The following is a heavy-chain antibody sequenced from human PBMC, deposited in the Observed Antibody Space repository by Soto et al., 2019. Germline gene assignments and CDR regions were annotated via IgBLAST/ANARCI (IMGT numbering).Heavy chain of an antibody. CDR2: INGSTTGI. CDR1: GFTFRDYY. V-gene: IGHV3-11*01. CDR3: CRVAAVGIYYFDF. J-gene: IGHJ4*02. Sequence: QVQLVESGGGLVKPGGSLRLSCAASGFTFRDYYMAWIRQAPGKGLEWISYINGSTTGIYYGDSVKGRFTISRDNAETTLYLQLGGLRAEDTAVYYCCRVAAVGIYYFDFWGQGTLVTVSS. D-gene: IGHD6-13*01.